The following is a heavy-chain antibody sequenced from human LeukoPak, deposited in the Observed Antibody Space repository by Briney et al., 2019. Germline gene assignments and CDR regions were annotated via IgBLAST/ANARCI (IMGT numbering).Heavy chain of an antibody. CDR3: ARDRATGRLDP. J-gene: IGHJ5*02. CDR1: GFTFSSYS. CDR2: ISSSSSYI. Sequence: GGSLRLSCAASGFTFSSYSMNWVRQAPGKGLEWVSSISSSSSYIYYADSVKGRLTISRDNAKNSVYLQMNSLTAEDTAVYYCARDRATGRLDPLGQGTLVTVSS. V-gene: IGHV3-21*01.